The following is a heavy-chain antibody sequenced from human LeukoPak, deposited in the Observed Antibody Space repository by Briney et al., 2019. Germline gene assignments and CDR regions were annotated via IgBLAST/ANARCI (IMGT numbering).Heavy chain of an antibody. CDR2: IYYSGST. CDR1: GGSISSSSYY. V-gene: IGHV4-39*07. J-gene: IGHJ6*03. Sequence: KTSETLSLTCTVSGGSISSSSYYWGWIRQPPGKGLEWIGSIYYSGSTYYNPSLKSRVTISVDTSKGQFSLKLSSVTAADTAVYYCARPLVGATTYYYYYMDVWGKGTTVTVSS. D-gene: IGHD1-26*01. CDR3: ARPLVGATTYYYYYMDV.